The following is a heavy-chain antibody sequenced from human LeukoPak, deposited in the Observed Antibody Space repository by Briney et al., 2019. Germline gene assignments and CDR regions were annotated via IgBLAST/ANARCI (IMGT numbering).Heavy chain of an antibody. V-gene: IGHV3-33*01. Sequence: PGGSLRLSCAASGFTFSNFGMHWVRQAPGKGLEWVAVIWYDGSQKYYADSVKGRFTISRDNTKNTLYLQMNSLRVEDTAVYYCARESGSGWSPWGQGTLVIVSS. CDR3: ARESGSGWSP. D-gene: IGHD6-19*01. J-gene: IGHJ5*02. CDR1: GFTFSNFG. CDR2: IWYDGSQK.